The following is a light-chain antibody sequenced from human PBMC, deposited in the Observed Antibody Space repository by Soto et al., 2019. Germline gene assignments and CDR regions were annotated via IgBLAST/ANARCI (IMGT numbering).Light chain of an antibody. V-gene: IGLV2-14*01. J-gene: IGLJ2*01. CDR3: TSYATSSTLDVV. Sequence: QSALTQPASVSGSPGQSITISCTGTSSDLGGYNYVSWYQQHPGEAPKLMIYDVSYRPSGVSNRFSGSKSGNTASLTISGLQAEDEADYYCTSYATSSTLDVVFGGGTQLTVL. CDR2: DVS. CDR1: SSDLGGYNY.